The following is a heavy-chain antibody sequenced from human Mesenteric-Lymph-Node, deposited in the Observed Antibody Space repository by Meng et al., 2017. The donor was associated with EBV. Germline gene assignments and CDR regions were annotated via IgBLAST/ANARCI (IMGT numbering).Heavy chain of an antibody. CDR1: GGSISTSNYY. V-gene: IGHV4-39*07. CDR3: ARGGSLGGSYAP. CDR2: IYYSGST. J-gene: IGHJ5*02. Sequence: LQLQESGPGLVKPSETLSLTCTVSGGSISTSNYYWGWIRQPPGKGLEWIGSIYYSGSTYYNPSLKSRVTISVDTSKNQFSLKLSSVTAADTAVYYCARGGSLGGSYAPWGQGTLVTVAS. D-gene: IGHD1-26*01.